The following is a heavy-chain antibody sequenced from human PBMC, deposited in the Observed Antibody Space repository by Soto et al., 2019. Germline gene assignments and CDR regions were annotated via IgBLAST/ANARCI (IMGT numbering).Heavy chain of an antibody. CDR2: IWYDGSNK. Sequence: GGSLRLSCAASGFTFSSYGMHWVRQAPGKGLEWVAVIWYDGSNKYYADSVKGRFTISRDNSKNTLYLQMNSLRAEDTAVYYCARDAPYCSSTSCYLYYWGQGTLVTVSS. V-gene: IGHV3-33*01. D-gene: IGHD2-2*01. CDR1: GFTFSSYG. J-gene: IGHJ4*02. CDR3: ARDAPYCSSTSCYLYY.